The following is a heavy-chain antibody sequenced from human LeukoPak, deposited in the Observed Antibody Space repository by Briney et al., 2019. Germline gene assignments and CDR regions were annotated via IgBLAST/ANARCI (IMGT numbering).Heavy chain of an antibody. Sequence: GGSLRLSCAASGFTFDDYTMHWVRHAPGKGLEWVSGISWNSGGVGYADSVKGRFTISRDNAKNSLYLQMSSLRGEDTALYYCAKDRRNDFDYWGQGTLVTVSS. CDR3: AKDRRNDFDY. CDR2: ISWNSGGV. CDR1: GFTFDDYT. J-gene: IGHJ4*02. D-gene: IGHD1-14*01. V-gene: IGHV3-9*01.